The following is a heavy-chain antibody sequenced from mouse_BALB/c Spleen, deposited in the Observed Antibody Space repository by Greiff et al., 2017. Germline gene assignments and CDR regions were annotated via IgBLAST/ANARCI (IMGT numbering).Heavy chain of an antibody. CDR3: ARDGGNPFAY. Sequence: EVQLVESGHGLVKPSQSLSLTCSVTGYSITSGYYWNWIRQFPGNKLEWMGYISYDGSNNYNPSLKNRISITRDTSKNQFFLKLNSVTTEDTATYYCARDGGNPFAYWGQGTLVTVSA. J-gene: IGHJ3*01. CDR1: GYSITSGYY. CDR2: ISYDGSN. V-gene: IGHV3-6*02.